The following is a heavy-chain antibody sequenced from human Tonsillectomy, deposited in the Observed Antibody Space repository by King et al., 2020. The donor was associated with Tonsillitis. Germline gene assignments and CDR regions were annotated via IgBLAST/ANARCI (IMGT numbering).Heavy chain of an antibody. CDR3: AKDRRYSGIYNDACDV. D-gene: IGHD1-26*01. V-gene: IGHV3-23*04. J-gene: IGHJ3*01. Sequence: VQLVESGGGLAQPGGSLRLSCAASRFTFSSYAMSWVRQAPGKGLEWVSSIRGSGGSSYYAESVKGRFSISRDNSKNTLYLQMNSLRVEDMAVYYCAKDRRYSGIYNDACDVWGLGTMVTVSS. CDR2: IRGSGGSS. CDR1: RFTFSSYA.